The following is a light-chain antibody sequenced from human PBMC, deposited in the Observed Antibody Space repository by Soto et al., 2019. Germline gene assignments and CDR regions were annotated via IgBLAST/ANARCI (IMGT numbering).Light chain of an antibody. Sequence: EIVMTQSPATLSVSPGEGATLSCRASQSVSSSLAWYQQKPGQAPRLLIYGASTRDTGIPARFSGSGSGTEFALTISSLQSEDFAGYYCQQYNNWPPWTFGQGTKVEVK. CDR3: QQYNNWPPWT. V-gene: IGKV3-15*01. CDR2: GAS. J-gene: IGKJ1*01. CDR1: QSVSSS.